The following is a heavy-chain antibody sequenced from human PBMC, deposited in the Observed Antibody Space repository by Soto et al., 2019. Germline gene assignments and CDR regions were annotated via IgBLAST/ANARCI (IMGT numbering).Heavy chain of an antibody. CDR2: IRVGGGDT. V-gene: IGHV3-23*01. CDR3: AKCSVGTIRSSGWCNWFDP. CDR1: GFTFSSSA. J-gene: IGHJ5*02. Sequence: EVRLLESGGGLAQPGGSLRLSCAASGFTFSSSAMNWVRQAPGKGLEWVSSIRVGGGDTFYADSVRGRFTVSRDISRNTLYLHKNSLRAEDTAIYYCAKCSVGTIRSSGWCNWFDPWGQGTLVTVSS. D-gene: IGHD6-19*01.